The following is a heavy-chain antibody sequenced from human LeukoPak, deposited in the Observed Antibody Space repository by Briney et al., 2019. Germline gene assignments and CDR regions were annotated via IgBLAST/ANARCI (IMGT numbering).Heavy chain of an antibody. D-gene: IGHD3-16*02. CDR1: GFTFSSYA. CDR3: TTDGNYVWGSYRSYTFDY. Sequence: GGSLRLSCAASGFTFSSYAMSWVRQAPGKGLEWVGRIKSKTDGGTTEYAAPVKGRFTISGDDSKNTLYLQMNSLKTEDTAVYYCTTDGNYVWGSYRSYTFDYWGQGTLVTVSS. J-gene: IGHJ4*02. V-gene: IGHV3-15*01. CDR2: IKSKTDGGTT.